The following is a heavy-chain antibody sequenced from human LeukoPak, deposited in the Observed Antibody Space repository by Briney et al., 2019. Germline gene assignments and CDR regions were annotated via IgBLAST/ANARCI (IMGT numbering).Heavy chain of an antibody. Sequence: NPSETLSLTCAVSGASINSGSYYWGWIRQPPGKGLEWIASIDYSGSAFYNPSLRSRVTISIDRSKNHFSLKVTSVTAADTAVYFCVRLMGHNPDWNWGQGTLVTVSS. V-gene: IGHV4-39*07. D-gene: IGHD1-1*01. CDR3: VRLMGHNPDWN. J-gene: IGHJ4*02. CDR2: IDYSGSA. CDR1: GASINSGSYY.